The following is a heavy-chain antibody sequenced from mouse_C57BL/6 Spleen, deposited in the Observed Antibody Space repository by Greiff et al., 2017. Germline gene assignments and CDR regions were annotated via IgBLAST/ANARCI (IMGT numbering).Heavy chain of an antibody. D-gene: IGHD4-1*01. V-gene: IGHV5-4*03. CDR1: GFTFSSYA. CDR2: ISDGGSYT. CDR3: ARKGNWDGYFDY. Sequence: EVKVVESGGGLVKPGGSLKLSCAASGFTFSSYAMSWVRQTPEKRLEWVATISDGGSYTYYPDNVKGRFTISRDNAKNNLYLQMSHLKSEDTAMYYCARKGNWDGYFDYWGQGTTLTVSS. J-gene: IGHJ2*01.